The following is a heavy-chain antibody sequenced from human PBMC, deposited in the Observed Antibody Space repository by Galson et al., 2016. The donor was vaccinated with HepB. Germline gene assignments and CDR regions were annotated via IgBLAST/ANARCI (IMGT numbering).Heavy chain of an antibody. CDR1: GDSVNSGFYY. CDR2: IYYSGST. J-gene: IGHJ4*02. D-gene: IGHD3-3*01. V-gene: IGHV4-61*01. CDR3: ARGNNFWSGYYADY. Sequence: SETLSLTCVVSGDSVNSGFYYWSWIRQPPGKGLEWIGCIYYSGSTNYNTSLQSRVSISLDTSKNQFSLKLTSVTAADTAVYYCARGNNFWSGYYADYWGQGTLVTVSS.